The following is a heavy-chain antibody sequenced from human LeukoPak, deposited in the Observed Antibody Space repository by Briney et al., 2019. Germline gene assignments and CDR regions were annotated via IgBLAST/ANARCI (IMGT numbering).Heavy chain of an antibody. CDR1: GYTFTGYY. Sequence: SVKVSCKASGYTFTGYYMHWVRPAPGQGLEWMGGVIHIFGTANYAQKLQGRVTITADKSTSTAYMELSSLTSEDTAVYYCARMPPPGDFWSGTIYYYMDVWGKGTTVTVSS. CDR2: VIHIFGTA. V-gene: IGHV1-69*06. D-gene: IGHD3-3*01. J-gene: IGHJ6*03. CDR3: ARMPPPGDFWSGTIYYYMDV.